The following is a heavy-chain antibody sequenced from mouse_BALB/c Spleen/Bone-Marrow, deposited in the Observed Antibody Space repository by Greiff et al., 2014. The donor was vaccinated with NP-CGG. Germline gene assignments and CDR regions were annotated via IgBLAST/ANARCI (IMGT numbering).Heavy chain of an antibody. J-gene: IGHJ3*01. CDR1: GFNIKDTY. D-gene: IGHD1-1*01. CDR3: AIYYYGSSEFAY. V-gene: IGHV14-3*02. Sequence: VHVKQSGAELVKPGASVKLSCTASGFNIKDTYMHWVKQMPEQGLEWIGRIDPANGNTKYDPKFQGKATITADTSSNTAYLQLSSLTSEDTAVYYCAIYYYGSSEFAYWGQGTLVTVSA. CDR2: IDPANGNT.